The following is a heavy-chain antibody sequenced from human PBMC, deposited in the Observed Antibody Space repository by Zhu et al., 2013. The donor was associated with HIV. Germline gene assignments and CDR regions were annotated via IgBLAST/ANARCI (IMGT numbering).Heavy chain of an antibody. CDR2: ISGRGESL. V-gene: IGHV3-23*01. D-gene: IGHD6-25*01. CDR1: GFTFSSYA. Sequence: EVQLLESGGGVVQPGGSLRLTCSASGFTFSSYALSWVRQAPGKGLEWVSVISGRGESLHHVDSVKGRFTVSRDNSKNTLYLQMESLRAEDTAVYYCAKGRAAVPSTRGFLFDDWGQGTLVTVSS. CDR3: AKGRAAVPSTRGFLFDD. J-gene: IGHJ4*02.